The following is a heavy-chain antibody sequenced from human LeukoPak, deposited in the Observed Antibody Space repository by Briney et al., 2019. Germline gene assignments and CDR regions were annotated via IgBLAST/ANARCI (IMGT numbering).Heavy chain of an antibody. J-gene: IGHJ4*02. Sequence: GRSLRLSCTASGFTFSSYAMSWVRQAPGKGLEWVSSLSGSGDTTYYADSVKGRFTISRDNSKNTLYLQLNSLRAEDTAVYYCAKKATVTTNYFDYWGQGTLVTVSS. CDR2: LSGSGDTT. CDR1: GFTFSSYA. CDR3: AKKATVTTNYFDY. V-gene: IGHV3-23*01. D-gene: IGHD4-17*01.